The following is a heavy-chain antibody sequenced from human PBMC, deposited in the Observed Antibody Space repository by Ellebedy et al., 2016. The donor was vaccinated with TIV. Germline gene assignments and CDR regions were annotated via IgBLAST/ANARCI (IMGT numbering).Heavy chain of an antibody. CDR2: ISSRSTTI. V-gene: IGHV3-48*02. CDR1: GFTFSDYN. D-gene: IGHD2-8*01. Sequence: GESLKISXATSGFTFSDYNMNWVRQAPGKGLEWVSYISSRSTTIVYGDSVKGRFTASRDNARNSLYLEMNSLRDEDTALYYCARGGSCTTDVCYMSVLDYWGQGTLVTVSS. CDR3: ARGGSCTTDVCYMSVLDY. J-gene: IGHJ4*02.